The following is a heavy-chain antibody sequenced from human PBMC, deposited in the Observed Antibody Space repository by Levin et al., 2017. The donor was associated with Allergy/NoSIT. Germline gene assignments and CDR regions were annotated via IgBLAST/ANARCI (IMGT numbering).Heavy chain of an antibody. Sequence: RASVKVSCKASGYTFTSYDINWVRQATGQGLEWMGWMNPNSGNTGYAQKFQGRVTMTRNTSISTAYMELSSLRSEDTAVYYCARGRGYCSSTSCPGYYYGMDVWGQGTTVTVSS. V-gene: IGHV1-8*01. J-gene: IGHJ6*02. CDR1: GYTFTSYD. CDR2: MNPNSGNT. CDR3: ARGRGYCSSTSCPGYYYGMDV. D-gene: IGHD2-2*03.